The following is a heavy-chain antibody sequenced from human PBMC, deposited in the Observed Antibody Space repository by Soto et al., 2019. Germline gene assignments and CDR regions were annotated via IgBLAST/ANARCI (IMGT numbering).Heavy chain of an antibody. CDR3: ARGHYCSGTSCYSNYGMDV. J-gene: IGHJ6*02. CDR1: GFTFSSYA. CDR2: ISYDGSNK. V-gene: IGHV3-30-3*01. D-gene: IGHD2-2*02. Sequence: GGSLRLSCAASGFTFSSYAMHWVRQAPGKGLEWVAVISYDGSNKYYADSVKGRFTISRDNSKNTLYLQMNSLRAEDTAVYYCARGHYCSGTSCYSNYGMDVWGQGTTVTVSS.